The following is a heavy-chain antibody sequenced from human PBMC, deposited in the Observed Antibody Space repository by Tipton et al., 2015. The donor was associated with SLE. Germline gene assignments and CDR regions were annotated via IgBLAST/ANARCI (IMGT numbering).Heavy chain of an antibody. Sequence: RSLRLSCAASGFTFSIYDMHWVRQAPGKGLEWVAVVSDDGGIQHYADSVKGRFTISRDSSKKTLYLQMNSLRAEDTAVYYCARDRGRIWGQGTLVTVSS. D-gene: IGHD3-10*01. CDR3: ARDRGRI. CDR2: VSDDGGIQ. J-gene: IGHJ4*02. CDR1: GFTFSIYD. V-gene: IGHV3-30*03.